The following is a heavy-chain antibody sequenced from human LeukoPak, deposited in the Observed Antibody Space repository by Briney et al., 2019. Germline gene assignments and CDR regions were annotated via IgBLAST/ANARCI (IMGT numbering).Heavy chain of an antibody. CDR2: IIPIFGTA. Sequence: GASVKVSCKASGGTFSSYAISWVRQAPGQGLEWMGGIIPIFGTANYAQKFQGRVTITAGESTSTAYMELSSLRSEDTAVYYCARSYYYDSSGYPAFDYWGQGTLVTVSS. J-gene: IGHJ4*02. CDR3: ARSYYYDSSGYPAFDY. CDR1: GGTFSSYA. D-gene: IGHD3-22*01. V-gene: IGHV1-69*13.